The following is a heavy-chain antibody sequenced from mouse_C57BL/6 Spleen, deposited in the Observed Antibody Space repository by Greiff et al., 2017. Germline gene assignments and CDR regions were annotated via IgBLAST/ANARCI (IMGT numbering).Heavy chain of an antibody. V-gene: IGHV5-4*01. J-gene: IGHJ2*01. CDR3: ARDGDYGNFDY. D-gene: IGHD2-1*01. CDR1: GFTFSSYA. Sequence: EVKLQESGGGLVKPGGSLKLSCAASGFTFSSYAMSWVRQTPEKRLEWVATISDGGSYTYYPDNVKGRFTISRDNAKNNLYLQMSHLKSEDTAMYYCARDGDYGNFDYWGQGTTLTVSS. CDR2: ISDGGSYT.